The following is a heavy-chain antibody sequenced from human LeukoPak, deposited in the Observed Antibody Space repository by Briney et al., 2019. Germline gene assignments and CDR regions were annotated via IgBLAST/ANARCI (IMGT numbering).Heavy chain of an antibody. J-gene: IGHJ4*02. V-gene: IGHV3-23*01. CDR3: AKQSGPTMIVVVGFADY. CDR2: ISGSGSST. CDR1: GFTFSSYA. D-gene: IGHD3-22*01. Sequence: PGGSLRLSCAASGFTFSSYAMSWVRQAPGKGLEWVSAISGSGSSTYYADSVKGRFTISRDNSKNTLYLQMNSLRAEDTAVYYCAKQSGPTMIVVVGFADYWGQGTLVTVSS.